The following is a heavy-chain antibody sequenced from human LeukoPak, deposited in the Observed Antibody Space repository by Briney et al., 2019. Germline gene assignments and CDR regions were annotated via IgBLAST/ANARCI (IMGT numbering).Heavy chain of an antibody. J-gene: IGHJ4*02. CDR3: ARVPYSGGTFDH. V-gene: IGHV3-74*01. Sequence: GGSLRLSCVVSGFTFYNAWMSWVRQAPGKGLVWVSRISSDGSSAAYADSVKGRLTISRDNAKNTLYLQMNNLRAEDTAVYYCARVPYSGGTFDHWGQGSLVTVSS. CDR2: ISSDGSSA. D-gene: IGHD1-26*01. CDR1: GFTFYNAW.